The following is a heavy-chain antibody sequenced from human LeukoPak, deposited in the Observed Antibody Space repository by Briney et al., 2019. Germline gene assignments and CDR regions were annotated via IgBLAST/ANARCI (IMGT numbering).Heavy chain of an antibody. CDR3: AGGLGPHGSRDY. D-gene: IGHD2-15*01. Sequence: GGSLRLSCAASGFTFSSYSMNWVRQAPGKGLEWVSSISSSSSYIYYADSVKGRFTISRDNAKNSLYLQMNSLRAEDTAVYYCAGGLGPHGSRDYWGQGTLVTVSS. CDR2: ISSSSSYI. J-gene: IGHJ4*02. CDR1: GFTFSSYS. V-gene: IGHV3-21*01.